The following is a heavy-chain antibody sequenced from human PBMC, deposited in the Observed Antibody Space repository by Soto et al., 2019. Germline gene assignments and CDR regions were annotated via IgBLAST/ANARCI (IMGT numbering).Heavy chain of an antibody. CDR1: GFSFSNSW. V-gene: IGHV3-7*01. J-gene: IGHJ4*02. CDR2: INEDGSQT. D-gene: IGHD1-26*01. CDR3: SWSLNY. Sequence: EVRLVESGGGLVQRGGSLRLSCAASGFSFSNSWMDWVRQAPGKGLEWVANINEDGSQTYYVDSVKGRFTVSRDNAENSMYLQMNSLRVEDTAVYYCSWSLNYWGQGVLVTVSS.